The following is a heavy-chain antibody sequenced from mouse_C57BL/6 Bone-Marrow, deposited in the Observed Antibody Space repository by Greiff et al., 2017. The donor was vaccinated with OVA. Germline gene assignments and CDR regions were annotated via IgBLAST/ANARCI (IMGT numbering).Heavy chain of an antibody. CDR2: IRSKSNNYAT. CDR1: GFSFNTYA. D-gene: IGHD2-5*01. Sequence: EVQVVESGGGLVQPKGSLKLSCAASGFSFNTYAMNWVRQAPGKGLEWVARIRSKSNNYATYYADSVKDSFTISRADSESMLYLQMNNLKTEDTAVYYCVRSSYCSKDSWFADWGKGTLVTVSA. J-gene: IGHJ3*01. V-gene: IGHV10-1*01. CDR3: VRSSYCSKDSWFAD.